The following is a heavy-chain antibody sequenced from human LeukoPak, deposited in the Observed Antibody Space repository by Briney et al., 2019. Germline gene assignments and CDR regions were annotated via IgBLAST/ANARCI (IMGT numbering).Heavy chain of an antibody. CDR1: GGSISSGSYY. J-gene: IGHJ4*02. Sequence: SETLSLTCTVSGGSISSGSYYWSWIRQPAGKGLEWIGRIYTSGGTNDNPSLKSRVTISVDASENQFSLKLSSVTAADTAVYYCARAGGGSNYFDYWGQGTLVTVSS. CDR2: IYTSGGT. V-gene: IGHV4-61*02. CDR3: ARAGGGSNYFDY. D-gene: IGHD3-10*01.